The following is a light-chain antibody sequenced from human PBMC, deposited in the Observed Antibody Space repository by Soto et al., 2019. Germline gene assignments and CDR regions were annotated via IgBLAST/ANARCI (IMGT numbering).Light chain of an antibody. CDR1: QSISSY. CDR2: AAS. CDR3: QQSYSTSIT. J-gene: IGKJ5*01. Sequence: DIHMTQSPSSLSASLGDRVTITFRASQSISSYLNWYQQKPGKAPKLLIYAASSLQSGVPSRFSGSGSGTDFTLTISSLQPEDFATYYCQQSYSTSITFGQGTRLEI. V-gene: IGKV1-39*01.